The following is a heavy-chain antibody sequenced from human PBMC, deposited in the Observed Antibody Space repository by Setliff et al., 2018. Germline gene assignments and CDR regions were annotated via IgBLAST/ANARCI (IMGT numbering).Heavy chain of an antibody. CDR1: GGSVSAYY. CDR3: ARDPSSVAARPGY. CDR2: IYHSGNT. D-gene: IGHD6-6*01. Sequence: PSETLSLTCTVSGGSVSAYYWVWIRQPPGKGLEWIGSIYHSGNTKSPSLHSRVTMSIDTSKNQVSLNLKSVTAADTAVYHCARDPSSVAARPGYWGQGTLVTVSS. J-gene: IGHJ4*02. V-gene: IGHV4-59*02.